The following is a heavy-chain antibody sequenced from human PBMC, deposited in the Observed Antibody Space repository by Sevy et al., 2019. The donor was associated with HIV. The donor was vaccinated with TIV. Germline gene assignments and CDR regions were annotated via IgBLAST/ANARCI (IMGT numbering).Heavy chain of an antibody. J-gene: IGHJ4*02. CDR1: GFSFSNYA. D-gene: IGHD3-10*01. CDR2: ISAGGENT. V-gene: IGHV3-23*01. Sequence: GRSLRLSCAASGFSFSNYAMNWVRQAPGKGPEWVSGISAGGENTYYAGSVKGRFTISRDNSKNTLYLQMKSLGAEDTAVYHCAKDRGDYGSGGYYRPLDYWGQGTLVTVSS. CDR3: AKDRGDYGSGGYYRPLDY.